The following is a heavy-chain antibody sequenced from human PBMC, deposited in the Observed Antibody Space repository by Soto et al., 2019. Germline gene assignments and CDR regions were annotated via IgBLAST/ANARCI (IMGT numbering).Heavy chain of an antibody. CDR3: AIYGVSYYDFWSCYYYYYGMDF. J-gene: IGHJ6*02. D-gene: IGHD3-3*01. CDR2: TYPGDSDT. Sequence: LGESLKISCKGSGYSFTSYWIGWVRQMPGKGLEWMGITYPGDSDTRYSPSFQGQVTISADKSISTAYLKWSSLKASDTAMYYCAIYGVSYYDFWSCYYYYYGMDFWCQGTTVTVSS. CDR1: GYSFTSYW. V-gene: IGHV5-51*01.